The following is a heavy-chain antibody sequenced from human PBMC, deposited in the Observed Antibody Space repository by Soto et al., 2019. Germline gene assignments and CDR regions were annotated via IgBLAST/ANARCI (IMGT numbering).Heavy chain of an antibody. CDR3: AKGFFYMDV. J-gene: IGHJ6*03. CDR1: GFIFRNFG. Sequence: QAQLVESGGGVVQPGRSMRVSCAASGFIFRNFGMHWVRQAPGKGLEWVAVVSDDGSKIYYGESVKGRFTISRDNFKNMVYLQMNSLTPEDTAVYFCAKGFFYMDVWGKGTTVTVSS. D-gene: IGHD3-10*01. CDR2: VSDDGSKI. V-gene: IGHV3-30*18.